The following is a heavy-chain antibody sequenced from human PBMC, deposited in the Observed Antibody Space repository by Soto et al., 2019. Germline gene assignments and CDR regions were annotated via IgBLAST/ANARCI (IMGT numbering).Heavy chain of an antibody. Sequence: QVQLVQSGAEVKKPGSSVKVSCKASGGTFSRNAVSWVRQAPGQGLEWMGGIIPIFGTVKYAQKFQGRVTITADESTSTVYMELRSLRSEDTAVYSCARGNKEWEERGSYYYYGLDVWGQGTTVIVSS. J-gene: IGHJ6*02. D-gene: IGHD1-26*01. V-gene: IGHV1-69*01. CDR2: IIPIFGTV. CDR1: GGTFSRNA. CDR3: ARGNKEWEERGSYYYYGLDV.